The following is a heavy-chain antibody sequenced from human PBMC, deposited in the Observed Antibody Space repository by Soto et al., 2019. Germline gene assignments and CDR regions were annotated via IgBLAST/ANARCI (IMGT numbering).Heavy chain of an antibody. Sequence: SETLSLTCAVYGGSFSGYYWSWIRQPPGKGLEWIGEIYHSGSTNYNPSLKSRVTISVDKSKNQFSLKLMSVSAADTAVYYCGRLEGLATISYYFDYWGQGALVTVSS. D-gene: IGHD3-9*01. CDR3: GRLEGLATISYYFDY. CDR1: GGSFSGYY. J-gene: IGHJ4*02. CDR2: IYHSGST. V-gene: IGHV4-34*01.